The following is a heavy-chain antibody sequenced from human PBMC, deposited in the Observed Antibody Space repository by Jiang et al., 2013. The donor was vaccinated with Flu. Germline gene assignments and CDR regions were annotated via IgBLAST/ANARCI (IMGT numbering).Heavy chain of an antibody. CDR3: ATMGPGAQWLAPRTPAISPFDH. CDR2: INTKNGNT. D-gene: IGHD6-19*01. CDR1: GSTLSNNA. V-gene: IGHV1-18*01. Sequence: SGAEVKKPGASVKVSCEALGSTLSNNAVSWVRKAPGQGLEWMGWINTKNGNTDFAQNFHGRLFMTTDTQTNRVYMELRRLKSDDTAVYYCATMGPGAQWLAPRTPAISPFDHWGQGTQITVSS. J-gene: IGHJ4*02.